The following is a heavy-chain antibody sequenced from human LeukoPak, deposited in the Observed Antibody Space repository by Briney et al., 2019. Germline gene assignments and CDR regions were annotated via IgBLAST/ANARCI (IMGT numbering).Heavy chain of an antibody. CDR3: ARETRLHSGSYSNDAFDI. J-gene: IGHJ3*02. CDR1: GGSLSSYY. CDR2: ISYSGST. Sequence: PSETLSLTCTVPGGSLSSYYWSWIRQPPGKGLEGIGYISYSGSTEYNPPPLSGVTISLDTSKNQFSLRLSSVTAADTAVYYCARETRLHSGSYSNDAFDIWGQGTMVTVSS. D-gene: IGHD1-26*01. V-gene: IGHV4-59*01.